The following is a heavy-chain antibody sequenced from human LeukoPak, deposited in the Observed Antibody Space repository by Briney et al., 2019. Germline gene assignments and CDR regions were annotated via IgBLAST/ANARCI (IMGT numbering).Heavy chain of an antibody. CDR1: GFTFSRYW. Sequence: TGGSLRLSCADSGFTFSRYWMHWVRQTPGKGLVWVSCISADGSVTRYADSVKGRFTISRDNTKSTLYLQMHSLRAEDTAVYYCARREGDFWSGYYFDYWGQGTLVTVSS. J-gene: IGHJ4*02. CDR2: ISADGSVT. CDR3: ARREGDFWSGYYFDY. V-gene: IGHV3-74*01. D-gene: IGHD3-3*01.